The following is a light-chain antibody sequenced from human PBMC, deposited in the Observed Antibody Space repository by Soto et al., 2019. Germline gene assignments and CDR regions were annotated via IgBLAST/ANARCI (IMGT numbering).Light chain of an antibody. CDR3: QQYDLLPWT. V-gene: IGKV1-33*01. CDR1: QDITNF. CDR2: AAS. Sequence: DIQMTQSPSSLSASVGDRVTITCQASQDITNFLNWYQQKPGKAPKLLIYAASNLETGVPSRFSGGGSGADFTFTIRSLQPEDVATYYCQQYDLLPWTFGQGTKVEIK. J-gene: IGKJ1*01.